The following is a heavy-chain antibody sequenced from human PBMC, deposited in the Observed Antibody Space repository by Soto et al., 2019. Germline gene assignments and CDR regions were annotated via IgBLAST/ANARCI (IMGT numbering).Heavy chain of an antibody. Sequence: SGKVSCKASGGAFSSYAISWVREAPGQGLEWMGGIIPFFGTANYTQKFKSRVTITADESTSTAYMELSSLRSEDTAVYYCARDDYGDYDYYYGMDVWGQGTTVTVSS. V-gene: IGHV1-69*13. D-gene: IGHD4-17*01. CDR1: GGAFSSYA. J-gene: IGHJ6*02. CDR2: IIPFFGTA. CDR3: ARDDYGDYDYYYGMDV.